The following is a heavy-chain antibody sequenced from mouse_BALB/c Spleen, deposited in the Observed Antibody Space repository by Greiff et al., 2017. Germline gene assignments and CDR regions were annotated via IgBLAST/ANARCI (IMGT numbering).Heavy chain of an antibody. CDR2: IDPSDSYT. CDR3: AREGTGFAY. CDR1: GYTFTSYW. Sequence: QVQLQQPGAELVKPGASVKLSCKASGYTFTSYWMHWVKQRPGQGLEWIGEIDPSDSYTNYNQKFKGKATLTVDKSSSTAYMQLSSLTSEDSAVYYCAREGTGFAYWGQGTLVTVSA. V-gene: IGHV1-69*02. J-gene: IGHJ3*01. D-gene: IGHD4-1*01.